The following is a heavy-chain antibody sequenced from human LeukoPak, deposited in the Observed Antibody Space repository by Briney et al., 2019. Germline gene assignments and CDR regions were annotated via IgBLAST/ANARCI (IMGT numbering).Heavy chain of an antibody. CDR2: IKQDGSEK. D-gene: IGHD5-24*01. V-gene: IGHV3-7*01. CDR1: GFTFSRYW. Sequence: QPGGSLRLSCAASGFTFSRYWMTWVRQAPGKGLEWVANIKQDGSEKYYEDSVKGRFTISRDNAKNSLYLQLNSLRAEDTAVYYCARELYTRDGYNSYMDVWGRGTTVTVSS. CDR3: ARELYTRDGYNSYMDV. J-gene: IGHJ6*03.